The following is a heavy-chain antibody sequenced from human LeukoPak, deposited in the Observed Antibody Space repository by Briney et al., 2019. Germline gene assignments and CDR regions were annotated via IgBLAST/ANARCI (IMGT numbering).Heavy chain of an antibody. CDR2: ISYDGSNK. V-gene: IGHV3-30-3*01. CDR3: ARGRGRSFDY. CDR1: GFTFSSYA. J-gene: IGHJ4*02. Sequence: GALRLSCAASGFTFSSYAMHWVRQAPGKGLEWVAVISYDGSNKYYADSVKGRFTISRDNSKNTLYLQMNSLRAADTAVYYCARGRGRSFDYWGQGTLVTVSS.